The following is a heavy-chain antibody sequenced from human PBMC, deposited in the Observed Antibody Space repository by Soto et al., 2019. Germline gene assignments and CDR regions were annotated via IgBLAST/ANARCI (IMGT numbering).Heavy chain of an antibody. CDR2: INWNGGST. V-gene: IGHV3-20*01. J-gene: IGHJ6*03. CDR3: ARVLGRTPQTLSSYYYYYMDV. CDR1: GFTFDDYG. Sequence: EVQLVESGGGVVRPGGSLRLSCAASGFTFDDYGMSWVRQAPGKGLEWVSGINWNGGSTGYADSVKGRFTISRDNAKNPLYLQLNSLSAEDTALYHCARVLGRTPQTLSSYYYYYMDVWGKGTTVTVSS.